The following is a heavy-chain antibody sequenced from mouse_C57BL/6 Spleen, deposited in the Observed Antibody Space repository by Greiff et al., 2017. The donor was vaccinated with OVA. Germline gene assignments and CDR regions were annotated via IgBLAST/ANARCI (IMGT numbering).Heavy chain of an antibody. V-gene: IGHV1-50*01. D-gene: IGHD3-2*02. CDR2: IDPSDSYT. J-gene: IGHJ3*01. CDR3: ARGDSSGYAAY. Sequence: QVQLQQPGAELVQPGASVKLSCKASGFTFTSYWMQWVKQRPGQGLEWIGEIDPSDSYTYYNQKFTGKATLTVDNASSTACMQHSSLTSEDSAVYYCARGDSSGYAAYWGQGTLVTVSA. CDR1: GFTFTSYW.